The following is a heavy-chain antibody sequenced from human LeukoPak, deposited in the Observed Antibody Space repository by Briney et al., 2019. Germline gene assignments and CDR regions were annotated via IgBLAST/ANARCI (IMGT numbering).Heavy chain of an antibody. CDR2: IYYSGST. Sequence: SETLSLTCTVSGGSISSYYWSWIRQPPGKGLEWIGYIYYSGSTNYNPSLKSRVTISVDTSKNQFSLKLSSVTAADTAVYYCARRSVVRDRYFDYWGQGTLVTVSS. CDR1: GGSISSYY. CDR3: ARRSVVRDRYFDY. J-gene: IGHJ4*02. V-gene: IGHV4-59*12. D-gene: IGHD2-21*01.